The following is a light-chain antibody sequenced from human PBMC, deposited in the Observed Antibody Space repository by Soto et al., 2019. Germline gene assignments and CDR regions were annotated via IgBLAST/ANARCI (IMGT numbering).Light chain of an antibody. Sequence: EIVMTQSPATLSVSKGERVTLSCRASQSAISNLAWYQQKPGQTPRLLIYDTSTRATDIPARFSGSGSGTDFTLTISSLLSEDFAVYYCHQYYKLPLTFGGGTNVDIK. CDR1: QSAISN. CDR3: HQYYKLPLT. V-gene: IGKV3-15*01. CDR2: DTS. J-gene: IGKJ4*01.